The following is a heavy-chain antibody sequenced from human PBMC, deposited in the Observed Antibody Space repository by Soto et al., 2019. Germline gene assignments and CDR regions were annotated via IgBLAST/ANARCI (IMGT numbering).Heavy chain of an antibody. CDR3: ARTYYDFWSGYYTGELYFDY. D-gene: IGHD3-3*01. Sequence: SETLSLTCTVSGGSISSYYWSWIRQPPGKGLEWIGYIYYSGSTNYNPSLKSRVTISVDTSKNQFSLKLSSVTAADTAVYYCARTYYDFWSGYYTGELYFDYWGQGTLVTVSS. V-gene: IGHV4-59*01. CDR1: GGSISSYY. J-gene: IGHJ4*02. CDR2: IYYSGST.